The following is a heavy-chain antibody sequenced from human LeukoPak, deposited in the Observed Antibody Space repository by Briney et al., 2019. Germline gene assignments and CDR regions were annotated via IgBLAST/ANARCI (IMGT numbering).Heavy chain of an antibody. D-gene: IGHD1-1*01. CDR3: ARGQLERREGVYYYYMDV. CDR2: INPSGGST. J-gene: IGHJ6*03. Sequence: GASVKVSCKASGYTFTSYYMHWVRQAPGQGLEWMGIINPSGGSTSYAQKFQGRVTITTDESTSTAYMELSSLRSEDTAVYYCARGQLERREGVYYYYMDVWGKGTTVTVSS. CDR1: GYTFTSYY. V-gene: IGHV1-46*01.